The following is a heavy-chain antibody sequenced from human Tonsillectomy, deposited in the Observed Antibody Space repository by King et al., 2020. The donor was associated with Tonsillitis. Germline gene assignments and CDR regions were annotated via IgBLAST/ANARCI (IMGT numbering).Heavy chain of an antibody. CDR3: ARSSGWYFDY. V-gene: IGHV4-59*01. CDR1: GGSISSSY. D-gene: IGHD6-19*01. Sequence: QLQESGPGLVKPSETLSLTCSVSGGSISSSYWSWIRQPPGKRLEWIGYIYYSGSTNYNHPLKNRVTISGDTSKNQFSLRLSSVTVADTAVYYCARSSGWYFDYWGQGTLVTVSS. J-gene: IGHJ4*02. CDR2: IYYSGST.